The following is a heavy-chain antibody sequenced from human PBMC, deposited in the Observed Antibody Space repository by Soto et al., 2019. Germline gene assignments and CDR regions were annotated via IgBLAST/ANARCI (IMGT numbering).Heavy chain of an antibody. Sequence: SETLSLTCTVYGESFSGYIWTWIRQTPGKGQQWIGQINHSGSASYNPSLKSRVTISVHTSNSQFSLELSSVTAADTAVYYCARGLITGSHYSGGWYYFDSWGQGTQVT. D-gene: IGHD6-19*01. J-gene: IGHJ4*02. CDR2: INHSGSA. V-gene: IGHV4-34*01. CDR3: ARGLITGSHYSGGWYYFDS. CDR1: GESFSGYI.